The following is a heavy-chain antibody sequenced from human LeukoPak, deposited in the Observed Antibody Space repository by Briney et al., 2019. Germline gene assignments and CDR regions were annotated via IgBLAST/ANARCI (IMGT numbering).Heavy chain of an antibody. V-gene: IGHV3-74*01. CDR3: ARVYYYDDGSGYYSETYSFDI. D-gene: IGHD3-22*01. CDR2: TNSDGSRT. Sequence: GGSLRLSCAASGFTFSTYWMHWVRQAPGKGLVWVSRTNSDGSRTIYADSVKGRFTISRDNAKNTLYLQMNSLRAEDTAVYYCARVYYYDDGSGYYSETYSFDIWGQGTMVTVSS. J-gene: IGHJ3*02. CDR1: GFTFSTYW.